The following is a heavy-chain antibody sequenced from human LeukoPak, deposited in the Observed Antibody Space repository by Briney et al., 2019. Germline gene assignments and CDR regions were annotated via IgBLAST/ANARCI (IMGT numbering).Heavy chain of an antibody. Sequence: PSETLSLTCTVSGGSISSYYWSWIRQPPGKGLEWIGYIYYTGSTNYNPSLKSRATISLDTSKNQFSLKLSSMTAADTAVYYCARQRVNKWNNLWSFDYWGQGTLVTVSS. D-gene: IGHD1/OR15-1a*01. J-gene: IGHJ4*02. V-gene: IGHV4-59*08. CDR1: GGSISSYY. CDR3: ARQRVNKWNNLWSFDY. CDR2: IYYTGST.